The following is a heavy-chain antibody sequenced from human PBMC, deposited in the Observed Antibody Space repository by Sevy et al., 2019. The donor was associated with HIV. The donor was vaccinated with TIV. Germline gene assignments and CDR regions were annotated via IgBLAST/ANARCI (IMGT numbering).Heavy chain of an antibody. D-gene: IGHD6-6*01. Sequence: GGSLRLSCAASGFTVSRNFMSWIRLAPGKGLEWVSIIYSDGTTFYADSVKGRFTISRDNSRNTLYLQMNTLRAEDTAVYYCVGADRPNQGDFWGQGTLVTVSS. V-gene: IGHV3-53*01. J-gene: IGHJ4*02. CDR3: VGADRPNQGDF. CDR1: GFTVSRNF. CDR2: IYSDGTT.